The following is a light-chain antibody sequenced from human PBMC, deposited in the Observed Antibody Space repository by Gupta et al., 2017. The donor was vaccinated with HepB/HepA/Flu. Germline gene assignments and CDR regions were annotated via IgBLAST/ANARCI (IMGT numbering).Light chain of an antibody. Sequence: QSALTQPPSASGSPGQSVTISCTGTSSDVGDYNYVSWYQHHPGKAPKLIIYEVTKRPSGVPDRFSGSKSGNTASLTVSGPQTEDEADYYCSSYAGSDNLGVFGGGTKLTVL. J-gene: IGLJ3*02. CDR2: EVT. CDR1: SSDVGDYNY. V-gene: IGLV2-8*01. CDR3: SSYAGSDNLGV.